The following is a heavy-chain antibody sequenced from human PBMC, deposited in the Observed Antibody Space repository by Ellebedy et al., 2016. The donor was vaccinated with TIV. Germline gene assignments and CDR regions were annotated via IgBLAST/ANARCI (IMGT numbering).Heavy chain of an antibody. CDR3: AKDLGRGYDLY. CDR1: GFTFSSYA. J-gene: IGHJ4*02. V-gene: IGHV3-30*01. CDR2: ISYDGSNK. D-gene: IGHD5-12*01. Sequence: GESLKISCAASGFTFSSYAMHWVRQAPGKGLEWVAVISYDGSNKYYADSVKGRFTISRDDSKNTLYLQMNSLRAEDTAVYYCAKDLGRGYDLYWGQGTLVTVSS.